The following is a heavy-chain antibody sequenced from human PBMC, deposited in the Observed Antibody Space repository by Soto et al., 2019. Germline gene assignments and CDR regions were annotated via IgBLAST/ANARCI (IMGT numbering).Heavy chain of an antibody. J-gene: IGHJ6*02. CDR2: ISAYNGNT. D-gene: IGHD6-19*01. CDR3: ARGCGSGCRGETQGGYYYGMDV. CDR1: GYTFTSYG. Sequence: QVQLVQSGAEVKKPGASVKVSCKASGYTFTSYGISWVRQAPGQGLEWMGWISAYNGNTNYAQKLQGRVTMTTDTSTSTAYMELRSLRSDDTAVYYCARGCGSGCRGETQGGYYYGMDVWGQGTTVTVSS. V-gene: IGHV1-18*04.